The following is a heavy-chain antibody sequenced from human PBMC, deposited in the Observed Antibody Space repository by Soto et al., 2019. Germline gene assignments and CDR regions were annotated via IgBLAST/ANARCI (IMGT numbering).Heavy chain of an antibody. CDR2: MYHSGST. V-gene: IGHV4-30-2*01. D-gene: IGHD5-12*01. J-gene: IGHJ4*02. CDR3: AAGGGLPRYY. CDR1: GGSISSGGYS. Sequence: QLQLQESGSGLVKPSQTLSLTCAVSGGSISSGGYSWSWIRQPPGKGLEWIGYMYHSGSTYYNPSIKSRVTISVDRSKNHFSLKLSSVTAADTAVYYCAAGGGLPRYYWGQGTLVTVSS.